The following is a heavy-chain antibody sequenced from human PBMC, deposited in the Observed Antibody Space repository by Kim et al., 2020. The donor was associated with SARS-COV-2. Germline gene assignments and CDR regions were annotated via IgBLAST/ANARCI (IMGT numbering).Heavy chain of an antibody. CDR1: GGSISSSSYY. CDR2: IYYSGST. D-gene: IGHD3-3*01. J-gene: IGHJ4*02. CDR3: ASFPHDFWSGYSYYFDY. Sequence: SETLSLTCTDSGGSISSSSYYWGWIRQPPGKGLEWIGSIYYSGSTYYNPSLKSRVTISVDTSKNEFSLKLSSVTAADTAVYYCASFPHDFWSGYSYYFDYWGQGTLVTVSS. V-gene: IGHV4-39*01.